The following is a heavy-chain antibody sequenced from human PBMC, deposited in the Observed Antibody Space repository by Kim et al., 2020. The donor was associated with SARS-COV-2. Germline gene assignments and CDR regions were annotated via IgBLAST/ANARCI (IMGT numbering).Heavy chain of an antibody. CDR1: GGSVNSPSHY. Sequence: SETLSLTCTVSGGSVNSPSHYWAWIRQPPGKGLEWIGTVVYNGITYYTPSLSDRVSMSVDLSKNQFSLTLNLVTAADTAVYFCARLDLSIDQSNYGLDVWGQGSKVTVSS. CDR2: VVYNGIT. V-gene: IGHV4-39*01. J-gene: IGHJ6*02. D-gene: IGHD2-15*01. CDR3: ARLDLSIDQSNYGLDV.